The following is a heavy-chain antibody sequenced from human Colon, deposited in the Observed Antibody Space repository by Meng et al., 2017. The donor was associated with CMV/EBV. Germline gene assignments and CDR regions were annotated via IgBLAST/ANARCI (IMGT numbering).Heavy chain of an antibody. CDR1: GGSISRYY. V-gene: IGHV4-59*01. J-gene: IGHJ6*02. CDR2: IYYSGST. CDR3: ARVEDSYYYYGMDV. Sequence: LRLSCTVSGGSISRYYWSWIRQPPGKGLEWIGYIYYSGSTNYNPSLKSRVTISVDTSKNQFSLKLSSVTAADTAVYYCARVEDSYYYYGMDVWGQGTTVTVSS.